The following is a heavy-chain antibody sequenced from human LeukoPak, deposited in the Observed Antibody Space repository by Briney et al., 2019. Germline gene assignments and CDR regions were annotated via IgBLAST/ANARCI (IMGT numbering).Heavy chain of an antibody. CDR2: ISAYNGNT. D-gene: IGHD2-21*02. CDR1: GYTFISYG. Sequence: SXXVSCKASGYTFISYGISWVRQAPGRGLEWMGWISAYNGNTNYAQKLQGRVTMTTDTSTSTAYMELSSLRSDATAVYYCARSTGHIVVVTATDYWGQGTLVTVSS. CDR3: ARSTGHIVVVTATDY. J-gene: IGHJ4*02. V-gene: IGHV1-18*01.